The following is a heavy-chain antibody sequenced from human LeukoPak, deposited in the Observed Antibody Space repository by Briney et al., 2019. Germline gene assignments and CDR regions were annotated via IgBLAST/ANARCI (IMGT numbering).Heavy chain of an antibody. CDR3: AKDGGLWVSAHWGDS. V-gene: IGHV3-7*03. CDR2: IKQDGSEK. CDR1: GFSFSSYW. D-gene: IGHD7-27*01. J-gene: IGHJ4*02. Sequence: GGSLRLSRAASGFSFSSYWMNWVRQAPGKGLEWAANIKQDGSEKNYVDSVKGRFTISRDNAKNSLFLQMNSLRADDTAVYYCAKDGGLWVSAHWGDSWGRGTLVTVSS.